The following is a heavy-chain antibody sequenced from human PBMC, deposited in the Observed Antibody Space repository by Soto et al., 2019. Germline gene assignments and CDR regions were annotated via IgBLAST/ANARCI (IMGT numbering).Heavy chain of an antibody. V-gene: IGHV4-59*01. CDR1: GGSISSYY. J-gene: IGHJ6*02. CDR2: IYYSGST. Sequence: PSETLSLTCTVSGGSISSYYWSWIRQPPGKGLEWIGSIYYSGSTNYNPSLKMPVTISVDTTKNQFSLKLRSVTAAAPALYYCAYGDIVVVPAATGSVGYYYYGMAVWGQGTTVTVS. CDR3: AYGDIVVVPAATGSVGYYYYGMAV. D-gene: IGHD2-2*01.